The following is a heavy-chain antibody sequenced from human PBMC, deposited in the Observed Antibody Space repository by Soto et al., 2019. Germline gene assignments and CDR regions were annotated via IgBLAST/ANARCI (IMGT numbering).Heavy chain of an antibody. V-gene: IGHV2-5*01. J-gene: IGHJ5*02. CDR2: IYWNDDK. D-gene: IGHD2-15*01. CDR1: GFSLITSGVG. CDR3: ALRGYCTGDSCYSA. Sequence: QITLKESGPTLVKPAQTLTLTCTFSGFSLITSGVGVGWIRQPPGKALEWLALIYWNDDKFYSPSLRSRLTITKATYKSQVVLTMTNMDPVDTATYYWALRGYCTGDSCYSAWGQGTLVTVSS.